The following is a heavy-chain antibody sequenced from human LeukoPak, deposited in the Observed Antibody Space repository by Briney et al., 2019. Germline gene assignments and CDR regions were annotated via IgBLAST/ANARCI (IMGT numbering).Heavy chain of an antibody. J-gene: IGHJ4*02. Sequence: ASVKVSCKASGYTFTGYYMHWVRQAPGQGLEWMGWINPNSGGTNYAQKFQGRVTMTRDTSISTAYMELSRLRSDDTAVYYCARAEAYYDFWSGYYTGGGLDYWGQGTLVTVSS. V-gene: IGHV1-2*02. CDR1: GYTFTGYY. CDR2: INPNSGGT. D-gene: IGHD3-3*01. CDR3: ARAEAYYDFWSGYYTGGGLDY.